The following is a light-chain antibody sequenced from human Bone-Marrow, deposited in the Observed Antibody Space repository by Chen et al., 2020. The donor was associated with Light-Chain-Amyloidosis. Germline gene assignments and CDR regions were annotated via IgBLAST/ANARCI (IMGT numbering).Light chain of an antibody. CDR3: QQFDNLPIT. Sequence: DIQMTQSPSSLSASIGDRVNITCQASQDISNYLNWYQQKPGKAPKLLISDVSKLQTGVPSRFSGSGSGTDFTFTISSLQPEDTATYSCQQFDNLPITFGPGTKVDI. CDR2: DVS. CDR1: QDISNY. V-gene: IGKV1-33*01. J-gene: IGKJ3*01.